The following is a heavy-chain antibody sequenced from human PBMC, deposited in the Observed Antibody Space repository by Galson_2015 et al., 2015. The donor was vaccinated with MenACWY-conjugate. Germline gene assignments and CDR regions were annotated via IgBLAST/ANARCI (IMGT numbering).Heavy chain of an antibody. Sequence: ATLSLTCTVSGGSASSNGYYWTWIRQPPGKGLEWIALIYDSGTTKYNASLKGRVTISLDTSKNQVSLKLSSVAAADTAVYYCAREFSYWGQGTLVTVSS. CDR1: GGSASSNGYY. J-gene: IGHJ4*02. V-gene: IGHV4-61*08. CDR3: AREFSY. D-gene: IGHD2/OR15-2a*01. CDR2: IYDSGTT.